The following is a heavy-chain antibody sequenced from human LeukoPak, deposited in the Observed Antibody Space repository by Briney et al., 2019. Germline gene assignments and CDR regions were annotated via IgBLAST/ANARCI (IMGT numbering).Heavy chain of an antibody. V-gene: IGHV3-23*01. J-gene: IGHJ4*02. CDR1: GFTLSSYA. Sequence: GGSLRLSCAASGFTLSSYAMRWVRQAPGKGLEWVSAISGSGGSTYYADSVKGRFTIDRDNSKNTLYLQMNSLRAEDTAVYYCAKDWNCGGDCYLFDYWGQGTLVTVSS. CDR2: ISGSGGST. D-gene: IGHD2-21*02. CDR3: AKDWNCGGDCYLFDY.